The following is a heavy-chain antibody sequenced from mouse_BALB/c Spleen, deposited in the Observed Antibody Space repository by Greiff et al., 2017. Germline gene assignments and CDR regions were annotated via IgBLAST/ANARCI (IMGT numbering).Heavy chain of an antibody. Sequence: EVHLVESGGGLVQPGGSRKLSCAASGFTFSSFGMHWVRQAPEKGLEWVAYISSGSSTIYYADTVKGRFTISRDNPKNTLFLQMTSLRSEDTAMYYCARSPYDYDGVDYWGQGTTLTVSS. J-gene: IGHJ2*01. CDR3: ARSPYDYDGVDY. CDR1: GFTFSSFG. D-gene: IGHD2-4*01. V-gene: IGHV5-17*02. CDR2: ISSGSSTI.